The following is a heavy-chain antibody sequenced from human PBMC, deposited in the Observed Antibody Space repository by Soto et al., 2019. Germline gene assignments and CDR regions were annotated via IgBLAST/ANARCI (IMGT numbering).Heavy chain of an antibody. J-gene: IGHJ5*02. CDR3: ARYSSSSVSNWFDP. CDR1: GYTFTGYY. CDR2: INPNSGNT. V-gene: IGHV1-8*02. D-gene: IGHD6-6*01. Sequence: ASVKVSCQTSGYTFTGYYIHWVRQAPGQGLEWMGWINPNSGNTGYAQKVQGRVTMTRNTSISTAYMELSSLRSEDTAVYYCARYSSSSVSNWFDPWGQGTLVTVSS.